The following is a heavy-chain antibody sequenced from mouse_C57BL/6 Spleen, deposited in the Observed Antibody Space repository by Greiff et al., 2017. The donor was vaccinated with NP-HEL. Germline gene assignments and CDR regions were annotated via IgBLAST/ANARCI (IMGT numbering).Heavy chain of an antibody. CDR1: GYTFTSYG. V-gene: IGHV1-81*01. Sequence: SGAELARPGASVKLSCKASGYTFTSYGISWVKQRTGQGLEWIGEIYPRSGNTYYNEKFKGKATLTADKSSSTAYMELRSLTSEDSAVYFCARPTVVATDFDYWGQGTTLTVSS. J-gene: IGHJ2*01. CDR3: ARPTVVATDFDY. D-gene: IGHD1-1*01. CDR2: IYPRSGNT.